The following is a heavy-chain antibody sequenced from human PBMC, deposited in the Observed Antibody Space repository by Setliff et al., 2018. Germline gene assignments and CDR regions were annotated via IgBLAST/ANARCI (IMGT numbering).Heavy chain of an antibody. J-gene: IGHJ6*03. CDR2: IYYRGDT. V-gene: IGHV4-39*01. Sequence: NPSETLSLTCSVSGASMSSGVYYWAWIRQPPGKGLEWIGRIYYRGDTYYNASLKGRLTISVDTAQNQFSLRLTSVTAEDTAVYYCARMSGFQYIDVWDKGTTVTVS. CDR1: GASMSSGVYY. CDR3: ARMSGFQYIDV. D-gene: IGHD3-3*01.